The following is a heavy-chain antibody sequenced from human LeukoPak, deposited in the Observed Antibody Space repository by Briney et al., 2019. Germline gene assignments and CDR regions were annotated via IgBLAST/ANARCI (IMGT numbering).Heavy chain of an antibody. CDR3: AKIREWLHRYYFDY. CDR1: KFTFSDYY. J-gene: IGHJ4*02. Sequence: GGSLRLSCAASKFTFSDYYMNWIRQAPGKGLEWVSYISSGGNIMYYADSVKGRFTISRDNSKNTLYLQMNSLRAEDTAVYYCAKIREWLHRYYFDYWGQGTLVTVSS. CDR2: ISSGGNIM. D-gene: IGHD5-12*01. V-gene: IGHV3-11*01.